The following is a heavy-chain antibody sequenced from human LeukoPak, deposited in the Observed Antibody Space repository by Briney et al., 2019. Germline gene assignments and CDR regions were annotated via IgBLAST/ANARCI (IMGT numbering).Heavy chain of an antibody. D-gene: IGHD6-19*01. J-gene: IGHJ4*02. CDR3: ARGSSIVVAVEYYFYY. V-gene: IGHV1-46*01. CDR1: GYTFTSYY. Sequence: ASVKVSCKASGYTFTSYYIHWVRQAPGQGLEWMGIINPNGGSISYAQKFQGRVTMTRDTSTSTVYMELSSLRSEATAVYYCARGSSIVVAVEYYFYYWGQGTLVTVS. CDR2: INPNGGSI.